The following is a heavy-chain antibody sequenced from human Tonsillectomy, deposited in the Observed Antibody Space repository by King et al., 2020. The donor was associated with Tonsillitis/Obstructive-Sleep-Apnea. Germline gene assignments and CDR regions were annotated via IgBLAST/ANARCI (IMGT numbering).Heavy chain of an antibody. V-gene: IGHV1-69*01. D-gene: IGHD2-2*01. CDR1: GGTFSSYA. J-gene: IGHJ5*02. Sequence: QLVQSGAEVKKPGSSVKVSCKASGGTFSSYAISWVRQAPGQGLEWMGGIIPIFGTAHYAQKFQGRVTITADESTSTAFMELRSLRSDDTAVYYCARHLVVGPAAMGDEYNWFDPWGQGTLVTVSS. CDR3: ARHLVVGPAAMGDEYNWFDP. CDR2: IIPIFGTA.